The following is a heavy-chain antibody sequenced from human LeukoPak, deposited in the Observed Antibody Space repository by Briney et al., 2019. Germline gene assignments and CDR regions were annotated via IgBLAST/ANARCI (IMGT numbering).Heavy chain of an antibody. Sequence: SETLSLTCTVSGGSISSYYWSWIRQPPGKGLEWIGYIYYSESTNYNPSLNSRVTISVDTSKNQFSLKLSSVTAADTAVYYCARDRAVAVGAFDIWGQGTMVTVSS. CDR2: IYYSEST. CDR3: ARDRAVAVGAFDI. V-gene: IGHV4-59*01. D-gene: IGHD6-19*01. CDR1: GGSISSYY. J-gene: IGHJ3*02.